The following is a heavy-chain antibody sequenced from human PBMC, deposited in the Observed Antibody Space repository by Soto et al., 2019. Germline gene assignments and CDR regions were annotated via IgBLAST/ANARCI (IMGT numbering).Heavy chain of an antibody. CDR2: IYYSGST. J-gene: IGHJ3*02. CDR3: ARPIYGAYGGGAFDI. Sequence: PSETLSLTCTVSGGSVSSGSYYWSWIRQPPGKGLEWIGYIYYSGSTNYNPSLKSRVTISVDTSKNQFSLKLSSVTAADTAVYHCARPIYGAYGGGAFDIWGQGPMVTVSS. CDR1: GGSVSSGSYY. V-gene: IGHV4-61*01. D-gene: IGHD4-17*01.